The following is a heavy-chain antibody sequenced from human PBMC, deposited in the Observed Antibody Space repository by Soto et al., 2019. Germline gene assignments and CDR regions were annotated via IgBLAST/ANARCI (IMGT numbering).Heavy chain of an antibody. CDR2: ITPIFGEP. D-gene: IGHD3-3*01. Sequence: QVQLEQSGAELKKPGSSVKVSCKASGGPFSSYAINWVRQAPGQGLEWMGGITPIFGEPKYAQKFQGRVTITADIATSTAYMELSSLRSDDTAVYFCARGSSSSITNWFDPWGQGTLVTVSS. V-gene: IGHV1-69*06. CDR3: ARGSSSSITNWFDP. CDR1: GGPFSSYA. J-gene: IGHJ5*02.